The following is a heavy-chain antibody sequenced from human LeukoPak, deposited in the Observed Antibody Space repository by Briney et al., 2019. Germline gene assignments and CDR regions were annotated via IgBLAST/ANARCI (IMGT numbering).Heavy chain of an antibody. CDR2: VFFIGST. V-gene: IGHV4-59*01. CDR1: GGSITSYY. J-gene: IGHJ4*02. D-gene: IGHD6-13*01. Sequence: SETLSLTCTVSGGSITSYYRTWIRQPPGKGLEWIGNVFFIGSTNYSPSLKSRVTMSLDTSRNQFSLKVTSVTAADTAVYYCARVDSSNWYEYRGYFDYWGQGTLVTVSS. CDR3: ARVDSSNWYEYRGYFDY.